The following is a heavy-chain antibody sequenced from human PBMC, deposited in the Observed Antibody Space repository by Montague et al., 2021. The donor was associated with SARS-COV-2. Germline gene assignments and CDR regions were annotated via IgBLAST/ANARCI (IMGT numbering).Heavy chain of an antibody. V-gene: IGHV3-23*05. J-gene: IGHJ4*02. CDR1: GFTFSVYT. CDR3: VKDSVHY. CDR2: IDPSGGRP. Sequence: SLRLSCAVSGFTFSVYTMSWVRQAPGKGLEWVAGIDPSGGRPYYSESVKGRFTIFRDNSKNTLYLQMNSLRSEDAAIYYCVKDSVHYWGQGTLVTVSS. D-gene: IGHD3-10*01.